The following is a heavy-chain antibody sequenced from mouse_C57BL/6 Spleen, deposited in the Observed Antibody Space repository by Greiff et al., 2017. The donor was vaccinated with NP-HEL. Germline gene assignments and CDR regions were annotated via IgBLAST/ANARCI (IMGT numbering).Heavy chain of an antibody. Sequence: EVKLMESGEGLVKPGGSLKLSCAASGFTFSSYAMSWVRQTPEKRLEWVAYISSGGDYIYYADTVKGRFTISRDNARNTLYLQMSSLKSEDTAMYYCTSDRKGNYDYAMDYWGQGTSVTVSS. D-gene: IGHD2-1*01. CDR2: ISSGGDYI. V-gene: IGHV5-9-1*02. CDR1: GFTFSSYA. J-gene: IGHJ4*01. CDR3: TSDRKGNYDYAMDY.